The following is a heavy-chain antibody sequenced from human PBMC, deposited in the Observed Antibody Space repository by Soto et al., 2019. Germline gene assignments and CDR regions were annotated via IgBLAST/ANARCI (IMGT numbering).Heavy chain of an antibody. D-gene: IGHD4-17*01. CDR1: GYTFSGSV. J-gene: IGHJ4*02. V-gene: IGHV1-3*01. CDR2: FNADNGNT. CDR3: ASEIDATTATSLDY. Sequence: QVQLVQSGAEVKKPGASVKVSCKASGYTFSGSVMHWVRQAPGQGLEWMGWFNADNGNTKYSQKFQGRVTMTWDTSASTAYMELSSLRSEDTAIYYCASEIDATTATSLDYWGQGTLVTVSS.